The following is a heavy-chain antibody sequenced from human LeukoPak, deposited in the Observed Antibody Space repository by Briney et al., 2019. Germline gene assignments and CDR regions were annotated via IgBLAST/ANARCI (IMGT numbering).Heavy chain of an antibody. V-gene: IGHV1-69*06. CDR3: ARVGRTYYYGSGSSLPNWFDP. Sequence: ASVKVSCKASGGTFSSYAISWVRQAPGQGLEWMGGIIPIFGTANYAQKFQGRVTITADKSTSTAYMELSSLRSEDTAVYYCARVGRTYYYGSGSSLPNWFDPWGQGTLVTVSS. D-gene: IGHD3-10*01. J-gene: IGHJ5*02. CDR2: IIPIFGTA. CDR1: GGTFSSYA.